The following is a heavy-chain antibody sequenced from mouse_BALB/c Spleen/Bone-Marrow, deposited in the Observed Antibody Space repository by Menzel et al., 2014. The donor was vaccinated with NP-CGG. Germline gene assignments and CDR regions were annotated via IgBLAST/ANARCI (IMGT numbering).Heavy chain of an antibody. J-gene: IGHJ4*01. CDR1: GYTFTNNA. V-gene: IGHV1S137*01. Sequence: QVQLQQSGAELVRPGVSVKTSCKGSGYTFTNNAIHWVKQSRAQSLEWIGIISTYYGDTTYNQKFKGKATMTVDKSSSTAYVKLARLTSEDSATYYCARSGNVRNAMDYWGQGTSVTVSS. D-gene: IGHD1-1*01. CDR3: ARSGNVRNAMDY. CDR2: ISTYYGDT.